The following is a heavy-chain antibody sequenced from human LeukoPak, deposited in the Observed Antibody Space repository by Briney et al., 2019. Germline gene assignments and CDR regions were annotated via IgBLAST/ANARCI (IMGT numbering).Heavy chain of an antibody. J-gene: IGHJ4*02. CDR3: ARDAGWGYYDL. CDR1: GFTFSTSW. V-gene: IGHV3-7*01. D-gene: IGHD1-26*01. CDR2: IDKHGNGK. Sequence: PGGSLRLSCVASGFTFSTSWVTWVRQAPGKGLEWVANIDKHGNGKYYVDSVEGRFAISRDYASNSVFLQMNSLRAEDTSVYYCARDAGWGYYDLWGQGTPVTVSS.